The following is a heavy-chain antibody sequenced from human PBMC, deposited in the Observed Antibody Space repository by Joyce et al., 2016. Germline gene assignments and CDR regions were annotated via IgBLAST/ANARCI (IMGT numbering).Heavy chain of an antibody. CDR3: ARDLSGGWSLDY. D-gene: IGHD6-19*01. V-gene: IGHV1-46*01. CDR1: GYTFTNHH. CDR2: INPRGEGT. Sequence: QVQLVQSGAEVKEPGASVKVSCKASGYTFTNHHMHWVRQAPGQGLEWMRIINPRGEGTRNAQKFQGRVTMTRDTSTSIDYMELSSLRSEDTAVYYCARDLSGGWSLDYWGQGTLVTVSS. J-gene: IGHJ4*02.